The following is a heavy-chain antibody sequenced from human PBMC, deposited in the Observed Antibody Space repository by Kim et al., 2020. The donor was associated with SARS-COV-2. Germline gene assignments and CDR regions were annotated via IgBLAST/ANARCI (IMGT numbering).Heavy chain of an antibody. J-gene: IGHJ3*02. V-gene: IGHV1-2*06. CDR3: ARILRPGDAFDI. Sequence: ASVKVSCKASGYTFTGYYMHWVRQAPGQGLEWMGRINPNSGGTNYAQKFQGRVTMTRDTSISTAYMELSRLRSDDTAVYYCARILRPGDAFDIWGQGTMVTVSS. CDR1: GYTFTGYY. CDR2: INPNSGGT. D-gene: IGHD2-21*02.